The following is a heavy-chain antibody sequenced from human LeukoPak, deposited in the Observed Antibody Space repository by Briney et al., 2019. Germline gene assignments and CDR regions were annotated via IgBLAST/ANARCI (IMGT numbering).Heavy chain of an antibody. Sequence: GESLKISCKGSGXGFTSYWSSWVRQMPGKGLEWMGRIDPSDSYTNYSPSFQGHVTISADKSISTAYLQWSSLKASDTAMYYCARTYSSGWYGMDVWGQGTTVTVSS. J-gene: IGHJ6*02. CDR1: GXGFTSYW. CDR3: ARTYSSGWYGMDV. CDR2: IDPSDSYT. D-gene: IGHD6-19*01. V-gene: IGHV5-10-1*01.